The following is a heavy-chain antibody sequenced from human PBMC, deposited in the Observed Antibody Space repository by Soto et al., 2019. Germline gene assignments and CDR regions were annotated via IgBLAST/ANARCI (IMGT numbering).Heavy chain of an antibody. CDR2: IYYSGTT. CDR3: ARRSTISRGFDY. J-gene: IGHJ4*02. V-gene: IGHV4-39*01. Sequence: QLQLRESGPGLVKPSETLSLTCTVSGGSIISNNHYWGWIRQPPGKGLEWIGNIYYSGTTYYNPSLKSRVTMSVDTATGQFSLKLSSMTVADTAVYFCARRSTISRGFDYWGQGTLVTVSS. D-gene: IGHD3-9*01. CDR1: GGSIISNNHY.